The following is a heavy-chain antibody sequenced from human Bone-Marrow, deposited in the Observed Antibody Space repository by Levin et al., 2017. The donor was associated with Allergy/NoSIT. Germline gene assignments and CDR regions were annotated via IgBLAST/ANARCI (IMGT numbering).Heavy chain of an antibody. CDR2: IYSVDDK. Sequence: ESGPTLVKPTQTLTLTCTFSGFSLSTSGVGVGWIRQPPGKALEWLALIYSVDDKRYSPSLTSRLTITKDTSKNQVVRTVTNMDPVDTATYCCARRRRAASSDYCGWFDPWGQGTLVTVSS. V-gene: IGHV2-5*02. J-gene: IGHJ5*02. CDR1: GFSLSTSGVG. CDR3: ARRRRAASSDYCGWFDP. D-gene: IGHD3-22*01.